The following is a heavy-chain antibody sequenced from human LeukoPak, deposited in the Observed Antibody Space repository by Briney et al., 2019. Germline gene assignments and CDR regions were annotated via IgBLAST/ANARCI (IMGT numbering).Heavy chain of an antibody. CDR3: AKGGGGWAPDV. J-gene: IGHJ4*02. V-gene: IGHV3-7*01. Sequence: PGGSLRLSCAASGFTFSSYWMSWVRQAPGKGLEWVANIKQDGSEKYYVDSVKGRFTISRDNSKNTVSLQMNSLKPEDTGVYYCAKGGGGWAPDVWGQGTLVTVSS. CDR1: GFTFSSYW. CDR2: IKQDGSEK. D-gene: IGHD1-26*01.